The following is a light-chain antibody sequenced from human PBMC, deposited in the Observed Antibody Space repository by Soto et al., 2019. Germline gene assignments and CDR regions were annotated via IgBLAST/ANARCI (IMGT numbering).Light chain of an antibody. J-gene: IGKJ4*01. V-gene: IGKV3-11*01. CDR2: DAS. CDR1: QSIRSY. Sequence: EVVLTQSPAPLSLSPGERATLSCRASQSIRSYLAWYQQKPGQAPRLLIYDASNRATGIPARFSGSGSGTDFTLTISSLEPEDVAVYYCQQRSMWPPLTFGGGTKVELK. CDR3: QQRSMWPPLT.